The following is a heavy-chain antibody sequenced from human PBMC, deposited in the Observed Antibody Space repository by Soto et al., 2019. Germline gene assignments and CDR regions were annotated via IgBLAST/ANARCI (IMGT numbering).Heavy chain of an antibody. D-gene: IGHD2-2*01. J-gene: IGHJ5*02. CDR3: ARSDCTSTSCYVVWFDP. Sequence: EVQLVESGGGLVKPGGSLRLSCAASGFSFSNYGMNWVRQAPGKGLEWVSSISSSSSYISYADSVKGRFTISRDNAKNSVYLQMNSLRAEEKAVYYCARSDCTSTSCYVVWFDPWGQGTLVTVSS. V-gene: IGHV3-21*01. CDR1: GFSFSNYG. CDR2: ISSSSSYI.